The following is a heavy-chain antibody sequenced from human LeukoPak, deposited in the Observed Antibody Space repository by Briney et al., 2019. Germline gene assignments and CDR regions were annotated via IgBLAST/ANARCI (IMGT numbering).Heavy chain of an antibody. CDR2: ISGGGIRT. V-gene: IGHV3-23*01. CDR3: AKNLYCGGGSCYPSALGMDV. CDR1: GFTFSSYA. J-gene: IGHJ6*02. Sequence: GGSRRLSCAASGFTFSSYAMSWVRKAPGKGRDWASSISGGGIRTYYADSVKGRFTISRDNSKNTLFLQMNSLRAEDTAVYYCAKNLYCGGGSCYPSALGMDVWGQGTTVTVSS. D-gene: IGHD2-15*01.